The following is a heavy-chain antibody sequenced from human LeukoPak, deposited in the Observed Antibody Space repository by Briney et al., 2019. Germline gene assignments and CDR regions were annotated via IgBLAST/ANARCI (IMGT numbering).Heavy chain of an antibody. D-gene: IGHD1-26*01. V-gene: IGHV4-4*07. CDR2: IFSTGST. J-gene: IGHJ6*03. CDR3: AVGLSGSYYPYYYYMDV. CDR1: GGSINTYY. Sequence: SETLSLTCTVSGGSINTYYWSWIRQPAGKGLEWIGRIFSTGSTNYNPSLKSRVTISVDTSKNQFSLKLSSVTAADTAVYYCAVGLSGSYYPYYYYMDVWGKGTTVTISS.